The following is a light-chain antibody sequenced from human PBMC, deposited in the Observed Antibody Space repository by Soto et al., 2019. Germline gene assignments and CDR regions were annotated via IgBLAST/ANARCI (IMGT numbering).Light chain of an antibody. J-gene: IGKJ4*01. V-gene: IGKV3D-15*01. CDR3: QQYSFWPLT. CDR1: QSVSNN. Sequence: TLSVSPGERAALSCRASQSVSNNLAWYQQKPGQPPRLLIFGASTRATGIPARFSGSGSEAEFALTISTLQSEDFAVYYCQQYSFWPLTFGGGAKVDIK. CDR2: GAS.